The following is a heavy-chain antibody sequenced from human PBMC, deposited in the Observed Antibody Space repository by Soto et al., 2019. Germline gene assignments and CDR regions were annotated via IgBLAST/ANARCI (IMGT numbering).Heavy chain of an antibody. CDR3: ARESEDLTSNFDY. CDR1: GFTFTRYS. J-gene: IGHJ4*02. V-gene: IGHV3-21*06. Sequence: RRLSCEASGFTFTRYSMNWVRQAPGKGLEWVSSISSTTNYIYYGDSMKGRFTISRDNAKNSLYLEMNSLRAEDTAVYYCARESEDLTSNFDYWGQGTLVTVSS. CDR2: ISSTTNYI.